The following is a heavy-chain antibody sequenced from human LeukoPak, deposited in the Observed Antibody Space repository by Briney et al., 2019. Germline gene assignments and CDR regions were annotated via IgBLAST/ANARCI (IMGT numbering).Heavy chain of an antibody. Sequence: SETLSLTCAVYGGSFSGYYWSWIRQPPGKGLEWIGEINHSGSTNYNPSLKSRVTISVDTSKNQFSLKLSSVTAADTAVYYCARGTTYDFWSGYRSRPYGMDVWGQGTTVTVSS. CDR3: ARGTTYDFWSGYRSRPYGMDV. CDR1: GGSFSGYY. CDR2: INHSGST. D-gene: IGHD3-3*01. J-gene: IGHJ6*02. V-gene: IGHV4-34*01.